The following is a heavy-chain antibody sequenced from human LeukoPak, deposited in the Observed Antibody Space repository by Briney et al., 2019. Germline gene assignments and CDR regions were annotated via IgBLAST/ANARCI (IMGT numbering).Heavy chain of an antibody. CDR1: GFTFTKCA. CDR2: ITATGDTA. D-gene: IGHD6-19*01. V-gene: IGHV3-23*01. J-gene: IGHJ4*02. CDR3: AGDRNSDWYSPLDY. Sequence: GGSLRLSCVASGFTFTKCAMSWIRQAPGKGLEWVAIITATGDTAYYADSVKGRFTISRDNSRNTVYMQMDSRRAEDTAIYYCAGDRNSDWYSPLDYWGQGSQVTVSP.